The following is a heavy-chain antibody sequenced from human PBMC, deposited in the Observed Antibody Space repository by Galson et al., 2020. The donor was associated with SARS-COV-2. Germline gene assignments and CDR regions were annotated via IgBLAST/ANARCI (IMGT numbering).Heavy chain of an antibody. Sequence: SVNVTCKASGGTLSSYAMSWVRQAPGQGLEWMGGIIPTFGTENYAQKFQGRFTITADESTSTAYMELCSLRSEDTAVYYCARGGYSSGWKYYYYYGMDVWGQGTTVNVSS. J-gene: IGHJ6*02. CDR2: IIPTFGTE. CDR1: GGTLSSYA. V-gene: IGHV1-69*13. D-gene: IGHD6-19*01. CDR3: ARGGYSSGWKYYYYYGMDV.